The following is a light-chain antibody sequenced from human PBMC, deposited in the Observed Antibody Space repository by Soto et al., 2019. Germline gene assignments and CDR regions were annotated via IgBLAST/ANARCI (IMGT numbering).Light chain of an antibody. J-gene: IGKJ1*01. V-gene: IGKV3-20*01. Sequence: EILLTQSPGTLSFSPGERATLSCRASQSVSSSYLAWYQQKPGQAPRLLIYGASSRATGIPDRFSGSGSGTDFTLTISRLEPEDFAVYYCQQYGSSPGWTFGQGTKVDIK. CDR1: QSVSSSY. CDR3: QQYGSSPGWT. CDR2: GAS.